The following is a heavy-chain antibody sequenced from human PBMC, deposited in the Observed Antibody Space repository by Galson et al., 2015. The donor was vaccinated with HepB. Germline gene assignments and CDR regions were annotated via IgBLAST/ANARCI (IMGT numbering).Heavy chain of an antibody. V-gene: IGHV1-8*01. Sequence: SVKVSCKASGYTFTSYDINWVRQATGQGLEWMGWMNPNSGNTDYAQKFQGRVTMTRNTSISTAYMELSSLRSEDTAVYYCASGIAAAGTGSYWGQGTLVTVSS. CDR2: MNPNSGNT. CDR1: GYTFTSYD. CDR3: ASGIAAAGTGSY. J-gene: IGHJ4*02. D-gene: IGHD6-13*01.